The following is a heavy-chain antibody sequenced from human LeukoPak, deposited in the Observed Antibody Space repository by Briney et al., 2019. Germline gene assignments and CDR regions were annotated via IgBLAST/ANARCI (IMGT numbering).Heavy chain of an antibody. Sequence: GASVKVSCKASGYTFTSYDINWVRQATGQGLEWMGWMNPNSGNTGYAQKFQGRVTITRNTSISTAYTELSSLRSEDTAVYYCARGGKDIVVVPAPPDYWGQGTLVTVSS. CDR2: MNPNSGNT. J-gene: IGHJ4*02. D-gene: IGHD2-2*01. CDR3: ARGGKDIVVVPAPPDY. V-gene: IGHV1-8*03. CDR1: GYTFTSYD.